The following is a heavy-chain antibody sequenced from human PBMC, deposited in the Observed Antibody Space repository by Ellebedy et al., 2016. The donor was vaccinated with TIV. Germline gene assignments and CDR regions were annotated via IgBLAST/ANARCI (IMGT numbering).Heavy chain of an antibody. CDR2: IRSFNYGGTT. V-gene: IGHV3-49*03. J-gene: IGHJ4*02. CDR3: SRDLLAGWDYFDY. CDR1: GFTFGDYA. D-gene: IGHD1-14*01. Sequence: GESLKISCTTSGFTFGDYAVSWFCQAPGKGLEWVGFIRSFNYGGTTQYDASVKGRFTISRDDSKSIAYLQMNSLKTEDTAVYYCSRDLLAGWDYFDYWGQGTLVTVSS.